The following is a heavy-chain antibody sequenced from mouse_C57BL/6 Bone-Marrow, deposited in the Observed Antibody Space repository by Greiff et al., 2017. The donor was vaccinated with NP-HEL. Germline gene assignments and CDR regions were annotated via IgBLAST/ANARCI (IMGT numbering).Heavy chain of an antibody. CDR2: FYPGSGSI. CDR3: ARHEDPVYYGNHIDN. CDR1: GYTFTEYT. Sequence: VQLVESGAELVKPGASVKLSCKASGYTFTEYTIHWVKQRSGQGLEWIGWFYPGSGSIKYNEKFKDKATLTADKSSSTVYMELSRLTSEDSAVYICARHEDPVYYGNHIDNWGEGTTLTVAS. V-gene: IGHV1-62-2*01. D-gene: IGHD2-1*01. J-gene: IGHJ2*01.